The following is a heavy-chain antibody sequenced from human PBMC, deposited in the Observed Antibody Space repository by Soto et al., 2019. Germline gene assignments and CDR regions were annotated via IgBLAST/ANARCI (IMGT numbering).Heavy chain of an antibody. CDR1: GYTFTSYA. D-gene: IGHD1-1*01. Sequence: ASVKVSCKASGYTFTSYAMHWVRQAPGQRLEWMGWVNAGNGNTKYSQKFQGRVTITRDTSASTAYMELSSLRSEDTAVYYCARGPPEPWYGNFDYWGQGTLVTVSS. J-gene: IGHJ4*02. CDR3: ARGPPEPWYGNFDY. CDR2: VNAGNGNT. V-gene: IGHV1-3*01.